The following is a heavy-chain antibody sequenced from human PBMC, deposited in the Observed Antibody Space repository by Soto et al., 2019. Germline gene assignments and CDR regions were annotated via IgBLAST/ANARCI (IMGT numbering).Heavy chain of an antibody. CDR3: ARTSPVAGGFDY. D-gene: IGHD6-19*01. Sequence: QVQLQESGPGLVKPAETLSLTCTVSGGSISNYYWSWIRQAPGKGLEWIGYMYYTTNYTPSLKSRVTISADTSKNQISLKLTSVTAADTAVYYCARTSPVAGGFDYWGQGTLVTVSS. V-gene: IGHV4-59*01. CDR2: MYYTT. J-gene: IGHJ4*02. CDR1: GGSISNYY.